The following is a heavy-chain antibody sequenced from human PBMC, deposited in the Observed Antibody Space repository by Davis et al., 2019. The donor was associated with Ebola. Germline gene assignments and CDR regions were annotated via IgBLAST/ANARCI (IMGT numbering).Heavy chain of an antibody. CDR2: INPKSGGT. D-gene: IGHD7-27*01. CDR3: ARGQHLLGY. Sequence: ASVPVSCKTSGYTFSDFFIHWVRQAPGQGLECMGWINPKSGGTFYAQRFEGRVTMTRDTSFATAYLELAGLRSNDTAVYYCARGQHLLGYWGQGTLITVSS. V-gene: IGHV1-2*02. CDR1: GYTFSDFF. J-gene: IGHJ4*02.